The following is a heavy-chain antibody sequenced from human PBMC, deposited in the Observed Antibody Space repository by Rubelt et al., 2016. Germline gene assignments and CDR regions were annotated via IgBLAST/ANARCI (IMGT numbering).Heavy chain of an antibody. CDR3: ARDNSGSYGGVDY. J-gene: IGHJ4*02. CDR1: GDSISSYY. D-gene: IGHD1-26*01. CDR2: IYYSGST. V-gene: IGHV4-59*01. Sequence: QVQLQESGPGLVKPSETLSLSCTVSGDSISSYYWSWIRQPPGKGLEWIGYIYYSGSTNYNPSLKSRVTISVDTSKNQFSLRLRSITAADTAVYYCARDNSGSYGGVDYWGQGTLVTVSS.